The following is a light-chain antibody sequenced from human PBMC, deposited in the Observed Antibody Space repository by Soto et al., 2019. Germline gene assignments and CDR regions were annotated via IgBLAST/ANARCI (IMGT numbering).Light chain of an antibody. CDR2: DVS. J-gene: IGLJ2*01. Sequence: QSALTQPASVSGSPGQSITISCTGTSSDVGGYNYVSWYQQHPGKAPKLMSYDVSNRPSGVSNRFSGSKSGNTASLAISWLQAEDEADYYCSSYTSSSTPVVFGGGPQLTVL. V-gene: IGLV2-14*01. CDR1: SSDVGGYNY. CDR3: SSYTSSSTPVV.